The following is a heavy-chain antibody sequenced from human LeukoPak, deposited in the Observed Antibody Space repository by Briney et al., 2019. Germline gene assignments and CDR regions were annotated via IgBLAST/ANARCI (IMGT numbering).Heavy chain of an antibody. J-gene: IGHJ4*02. V-gene: IGHV3-48*03. CDR2: ISSSGSTI. D-gene: IGHD3-22*01. Sequence: GGSLRLSCAASGFTFSSYEMNWVRQAPGKGLEWVSYISSSGSTIYYADSVKGRFTISRDNAKNSLYLQMNSLRAEGTAVYYCAREDYYDSSGFYFDYWGQGTLVTVSS. CDR3: AREDYYDSSGFYFDY. CDR1: GFTFSSYE.